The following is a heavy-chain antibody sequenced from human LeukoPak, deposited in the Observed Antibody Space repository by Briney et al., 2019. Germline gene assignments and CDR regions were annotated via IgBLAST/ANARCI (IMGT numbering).Heavy chain of an antibody. D-gene: IGHD3-22*01. CDR3: ARNAGGYYDFDY. Sequence: ASVKVSCKASGYTFTGYYTHWVPQAPGQGLEWMGWINPNSGGTNYAQKFQGRVTMTRDTSISTAYMELSRLRSDDTAVYYCARNAGGYYDFDYWGQGTLVTVSS. CDR1: GYTFTGYY. V-gene: IGHV1-2*02. CDR2: INPNSGGT. J-gene: IGHJ4*02.